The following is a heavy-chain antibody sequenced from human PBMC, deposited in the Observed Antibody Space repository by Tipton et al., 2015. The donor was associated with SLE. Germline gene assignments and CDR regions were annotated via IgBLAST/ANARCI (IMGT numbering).Heavy chain of an antibody. CDR3: AKLLGTTVVTLPLGY. CDR1: GGSISRSSDY. J-gene: IGHJ4*02. Sequence: TLSLTCTVSGGSISRSSDYWGWIRQPPGKGLEWIGSINYSGSTYYNPSLKSRVTISVDTSKNQFSLKLSSVTAEDTAVYYCAKLLGTTVVTLPLGYWGQGTLVTVSS. D-gene: IGHD4-23*01. CDR2: INYSGST. V-gene: IGHV4-39*07.